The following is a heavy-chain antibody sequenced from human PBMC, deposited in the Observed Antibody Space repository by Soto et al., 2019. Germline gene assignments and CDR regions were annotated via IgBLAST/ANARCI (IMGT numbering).Heavy chain of an antibody. J-gene: IGHJ4*02. V-gene: IGHV4-59*01. CDR1: GGSMRNYF. D-gene: IGHD6-13*01. Sequence: PSETLSLTCLVSGGSMRNYFWTWIRQPPGKGLEWIGYIHYSGTTSFFPSYNPSLRSRVTISEDTSKNQFSLKLLSVTTADTAVYFCAAGEASSRNLVPYYLDFWGEGTLVTVSS. CDR3: AAGEASSRNLVPYYLDF. CDR2: IHYSGTT.